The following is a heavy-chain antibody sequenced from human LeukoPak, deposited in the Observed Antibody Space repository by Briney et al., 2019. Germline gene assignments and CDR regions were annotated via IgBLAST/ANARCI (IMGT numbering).Heavy chain of an antibody. V-gene: IGHV3-23*01. J-gene: IGHJ4*02. CDR1: GFTISSYG. D-gene: IGHD1-20*01. CDR2: ISVRADST. CDR3: AKDYNWSDGY. Sequence: GGSLRLSCAASGFTISSYGMSWVRQAPGKGLEWVSGISVRADSTSYADSVKGRFTISRDNSKNTLYLQMNSLRDEDTAVYYCAKDYNWSDGYWGQGTLVTVSS.